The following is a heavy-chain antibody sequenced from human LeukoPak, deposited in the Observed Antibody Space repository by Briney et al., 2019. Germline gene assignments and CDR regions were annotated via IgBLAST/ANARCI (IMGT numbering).Heavy chain of an antibody. CDR1: GYTFTSYG. CDR2: ISAYNGNT. D-gene: IGHD2-2*01. Sequence: GASVKVSCKASGYTFTSYGISWVRQAPGQGLEWMGWISAYNGNTNYAQKLQGRVTMTTDTSTSTAYMELRSLRSDDTAVYYCARYIVVVPAAMTYYYYYGMDVWGQGTTVTVSS. V-gene: IGHV1-18*01. J-gene: IGHJ6*02. CDR3: ARYIVVVPAAMTYYYYYGMDV.